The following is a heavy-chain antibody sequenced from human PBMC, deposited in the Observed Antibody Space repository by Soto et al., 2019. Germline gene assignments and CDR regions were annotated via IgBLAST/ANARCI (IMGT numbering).Heavy chain of an antibody. CDR3: TSHPSGMTYHAVFDF. Sequence: VQLVQSGGTLVQPGGSLRLSCAASGLTFSGHWMTWVRQTPGEGLQWVAAIKPDGSETFYVDSVKGRFTISRDNARNSLFLQMDSLRAEDTAVYYCTSHPSGMTYHAVFDFWGQGTLVTVSS. J-gene: IGHJ4*02. V-gene: IGHV3-7*03. D-gene: IGHD2-21*02. CDR2: IKPDGSET. CDR1: GLTFSGHW.